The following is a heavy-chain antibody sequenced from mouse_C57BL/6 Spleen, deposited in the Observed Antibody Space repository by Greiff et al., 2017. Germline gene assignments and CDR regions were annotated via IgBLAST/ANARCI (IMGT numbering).Heavy chain of an antibody. CDR1: GYTFTSYT. CDR2: INPSSGYT. J-gene: IGHJ2*01. V-gene: IGHV1-4*01. CDR3: ARTITTVVGRDD. D-gene: IGHD1-1*01. Sequence: QVHVKQSGAELARPGASVKMSCKASGYTFTSYTMHWVKQRPGQGLEWIGYINPSSGYTKYNQKFKDKATLTADKSSSTAYMQLSSLTSEDSAVYYCARTITTVVGRDDWGKGTTLTVSS.